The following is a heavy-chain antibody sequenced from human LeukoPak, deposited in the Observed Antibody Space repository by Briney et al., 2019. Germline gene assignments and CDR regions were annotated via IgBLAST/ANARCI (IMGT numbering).Heavy chain of an antibody. D-gene: IGHD2-21*02. J-gene: IGHJ4*02. CDR2: INPSSGGT. V-gene: IGHV1-2*02. Sequence: GASVKVSCKASGYTFTGYYMHWVRQAPGQGLEWMGWINPSSGGTNYAQKFQGRVTMTRDTSISTAYMELSRLRSDDTAVYYCARDPAYCGGDCYGDYWGQGTLVTVSS. CDR1: GYTFTGYY. CDR3: ARDPAYCGGDCYGDY.